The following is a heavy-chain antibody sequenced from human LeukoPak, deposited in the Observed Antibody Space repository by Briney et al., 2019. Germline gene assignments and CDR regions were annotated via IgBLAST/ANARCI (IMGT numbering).Heavy chain of an antibody. D-gene: IGHD5-18*01. V-gene: IGHV3-21*01. CDR3: ARDTAMVTGGTFWFDP. J-gene: IGHJ5*02. Sequence: PGGSLRLSXAASGFTFSSYSMNWVRQAPGKGLEWVSSICSSSSYIYYVDSVKGRFTISRDNAKNSLYLQMNSLRAEDTAVYYCARDTAMVTGGTFWFDPWGQGTLVTVSS. CDR2: ICSSSSYI. CDR1: GFTFSSYS.